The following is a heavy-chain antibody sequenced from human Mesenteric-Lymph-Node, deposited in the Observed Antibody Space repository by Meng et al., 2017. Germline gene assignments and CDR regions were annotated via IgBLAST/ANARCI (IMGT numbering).Heavy chain of an antibody. Sequence: VQLQQWGAGLLKPSETLSLTCAVYGGSFSNYYWNWIRQSPGKGLEWIGEVSHGGTTNYNPSLKSRVSISVDTSSNQFSLELTSVTAADTAVYYCATLGLGWSGFDFWGQGTLVTVSS. CDR2: VSHGGTT. CDR3: ATLGLGWSGFDF. D-gene: IGHD6-19*01. CDR1: GGSFSNYY. J-gene: IGHJ4*02. V-gene: IGHV4-34*01.